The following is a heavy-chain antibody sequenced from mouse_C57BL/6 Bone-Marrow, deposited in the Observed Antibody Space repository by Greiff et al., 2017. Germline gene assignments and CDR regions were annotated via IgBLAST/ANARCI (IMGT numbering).Heavy chain of an antibody. CDR1: GYTFTDYN. Sequence: VQLQQSGPELVKPGASVKIPCKASGYTFTDYNMDWVKQSHGKSLEWIGDINPNNGGTIYNQKFKGKATLTADKSSSTAYMELRSLTSEDTAVYYCARSRVVKAWYFGVWGTGTTVTVAT. J-gene: IGHJ1*03. D-gene: IGHD1-1*01. CDR2: INPNNGGT. CDR3: ARSRVVKAWYFGV. V-gene: IGHV1-18*01.